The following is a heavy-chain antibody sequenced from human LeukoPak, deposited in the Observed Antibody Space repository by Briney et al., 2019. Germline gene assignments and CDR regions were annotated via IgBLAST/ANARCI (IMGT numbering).Heavy chain of an antibody. CDR2: ISGSGVST. CDR3: AKNRGIYYSFDY. Sequence: GSLRLSCAASGFTFNNYAMNWVRQAPGKGLEWVSGISGSGVSTYYADSVKGRFTVSRDNSKNTLYLQMSSLSAEDTAVYYCAKNRGIYYSFDYWGQETLVTVSS. J-gene: IGHJ4*02. V-gene: IGHV3-23*01. D-gene: IGHD1-26*01. CDR1: GFTFNNYA.